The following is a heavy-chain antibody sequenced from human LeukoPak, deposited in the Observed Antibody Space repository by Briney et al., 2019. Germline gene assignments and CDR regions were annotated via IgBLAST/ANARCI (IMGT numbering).Heavy chain of an antibody. Sequence: TGGSLRLSCAASGFTFSSYSVNWVRQAPGKGLEWVSYISSSSSTIYYADSVKGRFTISRDNAKNSLYLQMNSLRAEDTAVYYCARDASPEHDYGDYGDAFGIWGQGTMVTVSS. V-gene: IGHV3-48*01. CDR1: GFTFSSYS. J-gene: IGHJ3*02. CDR3: ARDASPEHDYGDYGDAFGI. D-gene: IGHD4-17*01. CDR2: ISSSSSTI.